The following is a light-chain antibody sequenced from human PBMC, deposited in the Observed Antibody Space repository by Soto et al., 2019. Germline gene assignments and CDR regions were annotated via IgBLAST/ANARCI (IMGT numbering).Light chain of an antibody. Sequence: IVLTQSPGTLSLSPGERVTLSCRASQSVTTRLAWYQHKPGQAPTLLMSGASNRDSGVPVRFSGSGSGTDFTLTITRLEPEDFALYYCSQYGGSPITVGLGTRLEIK. J-gene: IGKJ5*01. CDR3: SQYGGSPIT. V-gene: IGKV3-20*01. CDR1: QSVTTR. CDR2: GAS.